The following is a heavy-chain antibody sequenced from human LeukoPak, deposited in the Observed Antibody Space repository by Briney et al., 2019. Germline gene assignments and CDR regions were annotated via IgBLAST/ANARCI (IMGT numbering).Heavy chain of an antibody. CDR2: ISGSGDSS. V-gene: IGHV3-23*01. D-gene: IGHD4-17*01. CDR3: ARAPPTDDYGDRLDY. J-gene: IGHJ4*02. Sequence: GGSLRLSCAASGFTFSSYAMSWVRQAPGKGLEWVSAISGSGDSSYYEDSVKGRFTLSRDNSKNTLYLQMNSLRAEDTAVYYCARAPPTDDYGDRLDYWGQGPLVTVSS. CDR1: GFTFSSYA.